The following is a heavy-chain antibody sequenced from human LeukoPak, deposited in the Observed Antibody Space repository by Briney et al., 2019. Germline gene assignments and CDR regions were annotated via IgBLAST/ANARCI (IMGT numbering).Heavy chain of an antibody. CDR3: AGHDHVADFFDH. V-gene: IGHV4-4*07. J-gene: IGHJ4*02. CDR1: GGSINSYY. D-gene: IGHD1-14*01. CDR2: IYTSGSTP. Sequence: PSETLSLTCTVSGGSINSYYWSWIRQSAGKGLEWIGRIYTSGSTPDYSPSLKSRVTMSIDTSKSQFSLKLSSVTAADTAVYYCAGHDHVADFFDHWGQGSLVTVSS.